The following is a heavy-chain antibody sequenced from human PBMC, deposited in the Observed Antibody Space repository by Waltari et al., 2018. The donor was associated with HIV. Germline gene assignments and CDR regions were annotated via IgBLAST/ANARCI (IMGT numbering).Heavy chain of an antibody. CDR1: GGSFSSGAYY. CDR3: ARMEMATTHWYFDL. CDR2: ISYSGNT. V-gene: IGHV4-31*03. J-gene: IGHJ2*01. Sequence: QVQLQESGTGLVKPSQTLSLTCTVSGGSFSSGAYYWTWIRQHQEKGLEWIGYISYSGNTYYSPSLKSRLTISVDTSKNHFSLTLSSVTAADTAVYYCARMEMATTHWYFDLWGRGTLVTVSS. D-gene: IGHD5-12*01.